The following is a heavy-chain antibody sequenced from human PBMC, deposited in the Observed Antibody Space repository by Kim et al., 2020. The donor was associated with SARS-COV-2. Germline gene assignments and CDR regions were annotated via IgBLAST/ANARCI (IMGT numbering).Heavy chain of an antibody. CDR1: GGSISSYY. J-gene: IGHJ3*02. CDR3: ARSEVWNYYGSGSYLNAFDI. CDR2: IYYSGST. V-gene: IGHV4-59*01. Sequence: SETLSLTCTVSGGSISSYYWSWIRQPPGKGLEWIGYIYYSGSTNYNPSLKSRVTISVDTSKNQFSLKLSSVTAADTAVYYCARSEVWNYYGSGSYLNAFDIWGQGTMVTVSS. D-gene: IGHD3-10*01.